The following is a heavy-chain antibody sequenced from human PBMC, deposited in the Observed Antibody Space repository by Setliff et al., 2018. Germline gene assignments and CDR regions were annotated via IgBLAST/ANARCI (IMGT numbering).Heavy chain of an antibody. D-gene: IGHD1-20*01. CDR2: IFPTGTT. CDR1: GDSITSGSVY. J-gene: IGHJ5*02. Sequence: PSDTLSLTCTVSGDSITSGSVYWSWIRQPAGKGLEWIGRIFPTGTTNYNPDLKSRVTMSVDTSKKRFSLMLRSVTAADTAIYYCARYNSSAACFDLWGPGTLVTVSS. CDR3: ARYNSSAACFDL. V-gene: IGHV4-61*02.